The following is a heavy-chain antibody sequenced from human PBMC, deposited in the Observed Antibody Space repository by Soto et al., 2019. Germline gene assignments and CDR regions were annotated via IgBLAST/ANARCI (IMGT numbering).Heavy chain of an antibody. J-gene: IGHJ6*02. CDR3: ARAPGIAAAGTGFLTGTTKAYYYYGMDV. V-gene: IGHV1-8*01. Sequence: GASVKVSCKASGYTFSDYDINWVRQATGQGPEWMGWMNPNSGNTGYAQNFQGRVTMTRDTSISTAYMELSSLRSEDTAVYYCARAPGIAAAGTGFLTGTTKAYYYYGMDVRGQGTTVTVSS. CDR2: MNPNSGNT. CDR1: GYTFSDYD. D-gene: IGHD6-13*01.